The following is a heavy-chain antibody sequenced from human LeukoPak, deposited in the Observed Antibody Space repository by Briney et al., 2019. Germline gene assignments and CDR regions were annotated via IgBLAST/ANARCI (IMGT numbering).Heavy chain of an antibody. J-gene: IGHJ2*01. CDR1: GYTFTSYG. V-gene: IGHV1-18*01. Sequence: GASVKVSCKASGYTFTSYGISWVRQAPGQGLEWMGWISAYNGNTNYAQKLQGRVTMTTDTSTSTAYVELRSLRSDDTAVYYCARESGDSSGVYWYFDLWGRGTLVTVSS. D-gene: IGHD3-22*01. CDR2: ISAYNGNT. CDR3: ARESGDSSGVYWYFDL.